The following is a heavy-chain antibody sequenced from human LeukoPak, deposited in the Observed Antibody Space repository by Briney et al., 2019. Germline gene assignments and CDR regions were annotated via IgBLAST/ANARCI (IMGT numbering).Heavy chain of an antibody. CDR3: ARGAGTLIDY. D-gene: IGHD3-10*01. CDR1: GYSFSSYW. V-gene: IGHV5-51*01. Sequence: GESLKISCKGSGYSFSSYWIGWVRQMPGKSLVWMGFIYPDDSDTRYRPSFQGQVTMSADKSTSTAYLQWRSLKASDTAMYYCARGAGTLIDYWGQGTLVTVSS. CDR2: IYPDDSDT. J-gene: IGHJ4*02.